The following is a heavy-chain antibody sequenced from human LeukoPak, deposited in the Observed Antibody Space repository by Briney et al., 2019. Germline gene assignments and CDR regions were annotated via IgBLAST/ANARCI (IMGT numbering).Heavy chain of an antibody. J-gene: IGHJ4*02. D-gene: IGHD3-3*01. CDR2: ISAYNGNT. CDR1: GSTFTSSA. V-gene: IGHV1-18*01. CDR3: ARDGFLEWLPIDY. Sequence: ASLKLSCKASGSTFTSSAISWTTQAPGQGPEWMGWISAYNGNTNYAQKLQGRVTMTTDTTTSTAYMELRSLRSDDTAVYYCARDGFLEWLPIDYWGQGTLVTVSS.